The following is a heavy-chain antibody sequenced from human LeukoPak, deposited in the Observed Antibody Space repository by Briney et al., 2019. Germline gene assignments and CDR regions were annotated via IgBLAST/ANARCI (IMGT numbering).Heavy chain of an antibody. CDR3: ATMTTVTYSEDY. CDR1: GFTFSNYA. D-gene: IGHD4-17*01. J-gene: IGHJ4*02. CDR2: ISGSGGST. V-gene: IGHV3-23*01. Sequence: GGSLRLSCAASGFTFSNYAMSWVRQAPGQGLEWVSAISGSGGSTYYADSVKGRFTISRDNSKNTLHLQMNSLRAEDTAVYYWATMTTVTYSEDYWGQGTLVTVSS.